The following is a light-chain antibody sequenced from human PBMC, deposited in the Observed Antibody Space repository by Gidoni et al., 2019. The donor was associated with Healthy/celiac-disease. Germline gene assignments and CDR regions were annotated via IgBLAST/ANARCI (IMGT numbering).Light chain of an antibody. Sequence: EIVLTQSPGTLSWSPGDRATLSCRASQRVSSSYLAGYQQKPGQAPRLLINGASSRATGIPDRFSGSGSGTDFTLTISRLEPEEFAVYYCQQYGSSPPWTFGQGTKVEIK. CDR3: QQYGSSPPWT. CDR1: QRVSSSY. CDR2: GAS. V-gene: IGKV3-20*01. J-gene: IGKJ1*01.